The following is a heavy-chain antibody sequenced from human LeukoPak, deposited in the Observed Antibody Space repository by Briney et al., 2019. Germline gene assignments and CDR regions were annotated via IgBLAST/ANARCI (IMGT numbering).Heavy chain of an antibody. J-gene: IGHJ3*02. CDR2: IYSGGST. Sequence: GGSLRLSCAASGFTVGSNYMSWVRQAPGKGLEWVSVIYSGGSTYYADSVKGRFTISRDNSKNTLYLQMNSLRAEDTAVYYCARGGYGSGNPVGVFDIWGQGTMVAVSS. D-gene: IGHD3-10*01. V-gene: IGHV3-66*01. CDR1: GFTVGSNY. CDR3: ARGGYGSGNPVGVFDI.